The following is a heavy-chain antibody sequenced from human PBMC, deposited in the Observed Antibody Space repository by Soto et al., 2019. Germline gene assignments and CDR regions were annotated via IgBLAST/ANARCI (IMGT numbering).Heavy chain of an antibody. Sequence: VGSLRLSCAASGFTFSNVWLSWVRQGPGKGLEWLGRIKSRTENETTDYASPARGRFIISRDDSKNMLYLQLNSLKSEDTGVYYCGTVSTHANSWFEDWGQGTPVTVSS. CDR1: GFTFSNVW. CDR3: GTVSTHANSWFED. CDR2: IKSRTENETT. D-gene: IGHD2-2*01. V-gene: IGHV3-15*01. J-gene: IGHJ4*02.